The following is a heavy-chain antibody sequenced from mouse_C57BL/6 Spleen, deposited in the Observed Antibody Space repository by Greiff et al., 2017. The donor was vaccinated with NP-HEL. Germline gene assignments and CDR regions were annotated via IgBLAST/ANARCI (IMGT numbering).Heavy chain of an antibody. CDR3: AREYDYDGGYYFDY. Sequence: PGASVPLSCKASGYTFPDYYINWVKQRPGQGLEWIGWIYPGSGNTKYNEKFKGKATLTVDTSSSTAYMQLSSLTSEDSAVYFCAREYDYDGGYYFDYWGQGTTLTVSS. V-gene: IGHV1-84*01. D-gene: IGHD2-4*01. CDR2: IYPGSGNT. CDR1: GYTFPDYY. J-gene: IGHJ2*01.